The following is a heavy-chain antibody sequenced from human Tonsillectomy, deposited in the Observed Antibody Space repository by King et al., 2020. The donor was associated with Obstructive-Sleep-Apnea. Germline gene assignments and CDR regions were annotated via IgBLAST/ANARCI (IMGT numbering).Heavy chain of an antibody. J-gene: IGHJ4*02. D-gene: IGHD3-9*01. V-gene: IGHV3-7*01. CDR1: RFSFSNYW. CDR2: IKQDGGDK. CDR3: ARGDWSFDY. Sequence: VQLVESGGGLVQPGGSLRLSCAASRFSFSNYWMNWVRQAPGKGLEWVASIKQDGGDKYYLDFVTGRFTISRDNAENSLYLQMNILRVEDTALYYCARGDWSFDYWGQGTLVTVSS.